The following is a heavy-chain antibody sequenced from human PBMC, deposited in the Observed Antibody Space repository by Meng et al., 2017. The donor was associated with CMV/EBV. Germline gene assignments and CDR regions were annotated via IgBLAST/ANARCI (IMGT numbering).Heavy chain of an antibody. J-gene: IGHJ5*02. V-gene: IGHV4-39*01. CDR2: IYYSGST. D-gene: IGHD1-26*01. CDR3: AGQFIVGAQVDP. Sequence: SETLSLTCTVSGGSISSSSYYWGWIRQPPGKGLEWIGSIYYSGSTYYNPSLKSRVTISVDTSKNQFTLTLSSVTAADTTVYYCAGQFIVGAQVDPWGQGTLVTVSS. CDR1: GGSISSSSYY.